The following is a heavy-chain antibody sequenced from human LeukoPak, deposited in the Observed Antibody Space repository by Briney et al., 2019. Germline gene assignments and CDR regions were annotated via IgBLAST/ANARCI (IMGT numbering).Heavy chain of an antibody. CDR1: GGSFSGYY. J-gene: IGHJ5*02. Sequence: NPSETLSLTCAVYGGSFSGYYWSWIRQPPGKGLEWIGEINHSGSTNYNPSLKSRVTISVDTSKNQFSLKLSSVTAADTAVYYCARSIAADGLDLPFDPWGQGTLVTVSS. D-gene: IGHD6-13*01. V-gene: IGHV4-34*01. CDR2: INHSGST. CDR3: ARSIAADGLDLPFDP.